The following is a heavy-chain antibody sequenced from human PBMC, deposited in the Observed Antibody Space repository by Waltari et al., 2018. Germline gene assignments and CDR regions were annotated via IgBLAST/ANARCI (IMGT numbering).Heavy chain of an antibody. J-gene: IGHJ4*02. V-gene: IGHV3-53*02. D-gene: IGHD1-20*01. CDR3: ASALRYNWNNFDY. Sequence: EVQLVETGGGLIQSGGSLRLSCSDSGFTVSSTYMNWVRQAPGKGLEGVSVIYSGGSKYYADSVKGRFTISRDKSKNTLYLQMNSLRAEDTAVYYCASALRYNWNNFDYWGQGTLVTVSS. CDR1: GFTVSSTY. CDR2: IYSGGSK.